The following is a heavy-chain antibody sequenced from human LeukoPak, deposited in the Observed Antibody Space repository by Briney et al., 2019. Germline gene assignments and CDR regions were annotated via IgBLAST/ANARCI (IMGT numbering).Heavy chain of an antibody. CDR1: GFTFDIYE. V-gene: IGHV3-48*03. D-gene: IGHD4-11*01. CDR3: AGSKYPEPQDLNF. J-gene: IGHJ4*02. Sequence: GGSLRLSCAASGFTFDIYEMNWVRQAPGKGLEWISYISSDRNVIYYADSVKGRFTVSRDNAKYSLYLQMNSLRAEDTAVYYCAGSKYPEPQDLNFWGQGTLVAVSS. CDR2: ISSDRNVI.